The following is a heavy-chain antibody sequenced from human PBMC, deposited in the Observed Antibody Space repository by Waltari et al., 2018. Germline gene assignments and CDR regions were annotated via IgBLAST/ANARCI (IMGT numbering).Heavy chain of an antibody. CDR2: IYYSGST. Sequence: QLQLQESGPGLVKPSETLSLTCTVSGGSISSSSYYWGWIRQPPGKGLEWIGSIYYSGSTLYNPSLKSRVTISVDTSKNQFSLKLSSVTAADTAVYYCARDTSFWSGYYPDPDFDYWGQGTLVTVSS. D-gene: IGHD3-3*01. V-gene: IGHV4-39*07. J-gene: IGHJ4*02. CDR1: GGSISSSSYY. CDR3: ARDTSFWSGYYPDPDFDY.